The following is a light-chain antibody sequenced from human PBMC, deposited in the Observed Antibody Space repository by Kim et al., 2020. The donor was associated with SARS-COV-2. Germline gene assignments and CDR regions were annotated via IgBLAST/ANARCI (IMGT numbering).Light chain of an antibody. CDR3: LQHDSYPLT. CDR2: AAS. CDR1: QGISSY. V-gene: IGKV1-17*03. J-gene: IGKJ4*01. Sequence: GSVGDRVTITCRASQGISSYLAWFQQKPGQVPKRLIYAASTLQSGVPSRFSGSGSGTEFTLTISSLQPEDFATYYCLQHDSYPLTFGGGTKVEIK.